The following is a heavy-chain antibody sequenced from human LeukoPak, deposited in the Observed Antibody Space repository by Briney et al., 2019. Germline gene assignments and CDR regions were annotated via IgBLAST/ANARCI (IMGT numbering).Heavy chain of an antibody. D-gene: IGHD6-6*01. Sequence: PSETLSLTCAVYGGSFSGYYWSWIRQPPGKGLEWIGEINHSGSTNYNPSLKSRVTISVDTSKNQFSLKLSSVTAADTAVYYCARRRIAARRSAFDIWGQGTMVTVSS. V-gene: IGHV4-34*01. J-gene: IGHJ3*02. CDR3: ARRRIAARRSAFDI. CDR1: GGSFSGYY. CDR2: INHSGST.